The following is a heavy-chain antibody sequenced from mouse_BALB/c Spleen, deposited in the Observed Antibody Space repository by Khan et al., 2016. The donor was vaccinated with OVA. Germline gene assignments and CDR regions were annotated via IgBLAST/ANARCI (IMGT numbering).Heavy chain of an antibody. CDR1: GFSLTNYG. D-gene: IGHD2-10*01. V-gene: IGHV2-6-1*01. Sequence: QVQLQQSGPGLAAPSQSLSITCTISGFSLTNYGVHWVRQPPGKGLEWLVVIWSDGSTNYNSVLKSRLTITKDNSQSQVFLQMNSLQTDDTAIYFCARQPYYHYNIMDYWGQGTSVTVSS. CDR3: ARQPYYHYNIMDY. J-gene: IGHJ4*01. CDR2: IWSDGST.